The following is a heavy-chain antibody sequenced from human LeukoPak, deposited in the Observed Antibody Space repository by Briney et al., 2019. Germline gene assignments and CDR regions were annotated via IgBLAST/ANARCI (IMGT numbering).Heavy chain of an antibody. CDR1: GGSFSGYY. CDR3: ARGRFRYYFDY. D-gene: IGHD3-3*01. Sequence: SETLSPTCAVYGGSFSGYYWSWIRQPPGKGLEWIGETNHSGSTNYNPSLKSRVTISVDTSKNQFSLKLSSVTAADTAVYYCARGRFRYYFDYWGQGTLVTVSS. J-gene: IGHJ4*02. V-gene: IGHV4-34*01. CDR2: TNHSGST.